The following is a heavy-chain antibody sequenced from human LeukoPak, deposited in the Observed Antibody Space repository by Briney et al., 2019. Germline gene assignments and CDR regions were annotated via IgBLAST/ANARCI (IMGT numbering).Heavy chain of an antibody. CDR2: ISGSGGST. J-gene: IGHJ4*02. V-gene: IGHV3-23*01. CDR3: AKGGAAMIVVVMVTRLSFDY. Sequence: GGSLRLSCAASGFTFSSYAMSWVRQAPGKGLEWVSAISGSGGSTYYADSVKGRFTISRDNSKNTLYLQMNSLRAKDTAIYYCAKGGAAMIVVVMVTRLSFDYWGQGTLVTVSS. CDR1: GFTFSSYA. D-gene: IGHD3-22*01.